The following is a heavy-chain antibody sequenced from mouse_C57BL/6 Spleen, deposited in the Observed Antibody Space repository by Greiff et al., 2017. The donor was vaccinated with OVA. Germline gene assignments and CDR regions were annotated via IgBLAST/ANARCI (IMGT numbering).Heavy chain of an antibody. CDR1: GYSFTGYY. D-gene: IGHD2-3*01. J-gene: IGHJ4*01. CDR3: ARLLPYYYAMDY. V-gene: IGHV1-42*01. CDR2: INPSTGGT. Sequence: EVQGVESGPELVKPGASVKISCKASGYSFTGYYMNWVKQSPEKSLEWIGEINPSTGGTTYNQKFKAKATLTVDKSSSTAYMQLKSLTSEDSAVYYCARLLPYYYAMDYWGQGTSVTVSS.